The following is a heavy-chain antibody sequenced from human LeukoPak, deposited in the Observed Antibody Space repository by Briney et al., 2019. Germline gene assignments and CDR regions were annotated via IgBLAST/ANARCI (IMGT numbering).Heavy chain of an antibody. D-gene: IGHD2-15*01. CDR2: MSVNGINK. V-gene: IGHV3-30-3*01. Sequence: GTSLRLSCVASGFSFSSYSIHWVRRVPGKGLEWVAVMSVNGINKYYADSVRGRFTVSRDISKNTQFLQMNSLRFEDTAVYFCARERCSGGSCTYDPFDIRGHGTMVTVST. J-gene: IGHJ3*02. CDR1: GFSFSSYS. CDR3: ARERCSGGSCTYDPFDI.